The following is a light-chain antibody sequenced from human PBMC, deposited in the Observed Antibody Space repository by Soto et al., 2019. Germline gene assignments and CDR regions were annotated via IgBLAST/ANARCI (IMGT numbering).Light chain of an antibody. V-gene: IGKV3-20*01. CDR2: GAS. CDR1: QSVSSY. Sequence: EIVLTQSPATLSLSPGERATLSCRASQSVSSYLAWYQQKPGQAPRLLIYGASSRATGIPDRFSGSGSGTDFTLTISRLEPEDFAVYYCQKYGSSPSLTFGGGTKV. J-gene: IGKJ4*01. CDR3: QKYGSSPSLT.